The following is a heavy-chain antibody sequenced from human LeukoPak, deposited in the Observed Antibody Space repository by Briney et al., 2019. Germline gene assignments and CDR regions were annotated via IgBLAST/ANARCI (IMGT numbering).Heavy chain of an antibody. CDR3: ARVGLAAAGWVDWFDP. D-gene: IGHD6-13*01. Sequence: ASVTVSCKASGYTFTSYYMHWVRQAPGQGLEWMGIINPSGGSTSYAQKFQGRVTMTRDTSTSTVYMELSSLRSEDTAVYYCARVGLAAAGWVDWFDPWGQGTLVTVSS. V-gene: IGHV1-46*01. CDR1: GYTFTSYY. CDR2: INPSGGST. J-gene: IGHJ5*02.